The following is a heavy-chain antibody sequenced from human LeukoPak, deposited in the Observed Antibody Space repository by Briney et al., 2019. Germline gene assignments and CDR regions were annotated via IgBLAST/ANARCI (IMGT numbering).Heavy chain of an antibody. V-gene: IGHV4-61*02. D-gene: IGHD3-22*01. CDR3: ARDDYDSSGYYGAFWFDP. CDR2: IYTSENT. J-gene: IGHJ5*02. Sequence: SETLSLTCTVSGDSISSGSFYWSWIRQPAGKGLEWIGRIYTSENTNYNPSLQSRITMSVDTSKNQFSLKLSSVTAADTAVYYCARDDYDSSGYYGAFWFDPWGQGILVTVAS. CDR1: GDSISSGSFY.